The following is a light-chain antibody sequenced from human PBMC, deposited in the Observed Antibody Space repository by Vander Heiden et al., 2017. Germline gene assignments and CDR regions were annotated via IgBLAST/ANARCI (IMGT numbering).Light chain of an antibody. CDR1: QSVSSY. J-gene: IGKJ4*01. CDR3: QQRSNWPLT. CDR2: DAS. Sequence: EIVFTQSPATLSWSPGERATLSCRASQSVSSYLAWYQQKPGQAPRLLIYDASNRATGIPARFSGSGSGTDFTLTISSLEPEDFAVYYCQQRSNWPLTFGGGTKVEIK. V-gene: IGKV3-11*01.